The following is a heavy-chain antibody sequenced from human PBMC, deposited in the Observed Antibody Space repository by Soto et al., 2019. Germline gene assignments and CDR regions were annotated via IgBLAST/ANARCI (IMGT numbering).Heavy chain of an antibody. V-gene: IGHV4-59*01. CDR2: VYYFGDT. CDR3: ARDYGAGWYYFDS. J-gene: IGHJ4*02. D-gene: IGHD3-9*01. CDR1: GISITHYY. Sequence: SDTLSLTCTVSGISITHYYWSWVRQPPGKGLEWIGYVYYFGDTNYNPSLKSRVTISVDTSKNQFSLKLTSVTAADTAVYYCARDYGAGWYYFDSWGQGTPVT.